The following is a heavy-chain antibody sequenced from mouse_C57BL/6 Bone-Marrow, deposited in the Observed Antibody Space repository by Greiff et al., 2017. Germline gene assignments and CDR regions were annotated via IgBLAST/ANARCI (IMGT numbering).Heavy chain of an antibody. CDR1: GYTFTSYW. CDR3: ARGTMRVTTEAWFDY. Sequence: QVQLQQSGAELVRPGTSVKLSCKASGYTFTSYWMHWVKQRPGPGLEWIGVIDPSDGYTSYNQKFKGKATLTVDTSSSTAYMQLSSLTSEDSAVYYCARGTMRVTTEAWFDYWGQGTLVTVSA. J-gene: IGHJ3*01. CDR2: IDPSDGYT. D-gene: IGHD2-5*01. V-gene: IGHV1-59*01.